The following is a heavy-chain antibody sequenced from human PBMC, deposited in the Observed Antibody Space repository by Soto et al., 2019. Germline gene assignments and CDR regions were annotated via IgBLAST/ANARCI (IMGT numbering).Heavy chain of an antibody. Sequence: KRSETLSLTCTVSGGSISSDNYFWSWIRQHPGKGLEWIGYIDYIGRAYYNPSLKSRVTTSVDTSKNQFSLRLSSVTVADTATYYCAREVKSAAASAAFDIWGQGTVVTVSS. V-gene: IGHV4-31*03. D-gene: IGHD2-15*01. CDR1: GGSISSDNYF. CDR2: IDYIGRA. CDR3: AREVKSAAASAAFDI. J-gene: IGHJ3*02.